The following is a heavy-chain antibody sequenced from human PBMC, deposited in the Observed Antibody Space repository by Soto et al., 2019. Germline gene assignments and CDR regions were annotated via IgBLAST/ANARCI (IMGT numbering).Heavy chain of an antibody. CDR1: GDSVSSNSAA. D-gene: IGHD1-7*01. CDR3: AGTTSLQGYYMAV. J-gene: IGHJ6*03. CDR2: TYYRSRWYN. V-gene: IGHV6-1*01. Sequence: QVQLQQSGPGLVKPSQTLSLTCAISGDSVSSNSAAWNWIRRSPSGGLEWLGRTYYRSRWYNDYAVTVRSRITINPDTAKKQFSLHLNSVTPEDTAVYYCAGTTSLQGYYMAVWGKGTTVTVSS.